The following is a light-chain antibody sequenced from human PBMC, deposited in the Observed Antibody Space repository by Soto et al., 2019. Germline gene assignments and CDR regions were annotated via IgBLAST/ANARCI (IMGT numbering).Light chain of an antibody. CDR3: SSYTSSGTLD. CDR2: EVS. CDR1: SSDVGGYNY. J-gene: IGLJ1*01. Sequence: QSALTQPASMSGSPGQSITISCPGTSSDVGGYNYVSWYQQHPGKAPKLMIYEVSHRPSGVSDRFSGSKSGNTASLTISGLQAEDEADYYCSSYTSSGTLDFGTGTKLTVL. V-gene: IGLV2-14*01.